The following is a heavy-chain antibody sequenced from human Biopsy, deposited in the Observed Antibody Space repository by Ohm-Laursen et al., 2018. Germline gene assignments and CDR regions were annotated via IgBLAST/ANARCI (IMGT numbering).Heavy chain of an antibody. CDR1: GGTFTNHA. CDR3: ARFPLGAYDDSGSYRAVEHWYFDL. CDR2: SIPLFNTA. D-gene: IGHD3-22*01. Sequence: SSVKVSCKASGGTFTNHAVGWVRQAPGQGLEWVGSSIPLFNTANYADKFQGRVTLTADKSTTTAYMELSSLRSEDTAIYYCARFPLGAYDDSGSYRAVEHWYFDLWGRGPLVTVSS. V-gene: IGHV1-69*06. J-gene: IGHJ2*01.